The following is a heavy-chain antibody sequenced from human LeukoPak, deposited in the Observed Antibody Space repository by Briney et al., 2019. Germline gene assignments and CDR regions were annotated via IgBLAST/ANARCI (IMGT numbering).Heavy chain of an antibody. CDR1: GFTFSSYA. Sequence: PGGSLRLSCAASGFTFSSYAMSWVRQAPGKGLEWVSAISGSGGSTYYADSVKGRFTISRDNSKNTLYLQMNSLRAEDTAVYYCAIHLGYCSGGSCPGRHWGQGTLVTVSS. J-gene: IGHJ4*02. CDR3: AIHLGYCSGGSCPGRH. CDR2: ISGSGGST. D-gene: IGHD2-15*01. V-gene: IGHV3-23*01.